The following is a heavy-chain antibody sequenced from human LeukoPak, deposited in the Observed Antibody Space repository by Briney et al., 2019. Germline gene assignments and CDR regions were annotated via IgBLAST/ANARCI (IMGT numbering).Heavy chain of an antibody. V-gene: IGHV3-30*18. CDR2: ISYDGSNK. CDR3: AKVRGGVDGDY. Sequence: GRSLRLSCAASGFTFSSYGMHWVRQAPGKGLEWVAVISYDGSNKYHADSVEGRFTTSRDNSKNTLYLQMNSLRAEDTAVYYCAKVRGGVDGDYWGQGTLVTVSS. D-gene: IGHD3-16*01. J-gene: IGHJ4*02. CDR1: GFTFSSYG.